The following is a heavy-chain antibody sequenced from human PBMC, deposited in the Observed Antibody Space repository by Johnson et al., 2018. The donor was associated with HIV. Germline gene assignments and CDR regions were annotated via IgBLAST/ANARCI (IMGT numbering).Heavy chain of an antibody. J-gene: IGHJ3*02. D-gene: IGHD2-15*01. V-gene: IGHV3-30*03. CDR3: ARGGGRDAFYI. Sequence: VQLVESGGGVVQPGRSLRLSCAASGFTLNNYGMHWVRQTPGKGLEWVALISYDGSKKYYADSVKGRFTISRDNSKNTLYLQMNILRAEDTAVYYCARGGGRDAFYIWGQGTMVTVSS. CDR2: ISYDGSKK. CDR1: GFTLNNYG.